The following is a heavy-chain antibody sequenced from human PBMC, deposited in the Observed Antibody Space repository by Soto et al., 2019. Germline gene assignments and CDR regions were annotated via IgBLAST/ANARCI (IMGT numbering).Heavy chain of an antibody. CDR1: YGSISSTTYF. Sequence: PSETLSLTCTVSYGSISSTTYFWGWIRQPPGKGLEWIGSISYSGSTFYNPSLKSRVTISVETSKNQFSLKLSAMTAADTAVYHCVRHYYGSGSYLPTFAYWGPGTLVTVSS. J-gene: IGHJ4*02. D-gene: IGHD3-10*01. V-gene: IGHV4-39*01. CDR2: ISYSGST. CDR3: VRHYYGSGSYLPTFAY.